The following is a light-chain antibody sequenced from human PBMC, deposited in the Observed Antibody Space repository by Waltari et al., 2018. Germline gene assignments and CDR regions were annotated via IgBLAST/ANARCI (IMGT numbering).Light chain of an antibody. CDR1: QSLIHNNGNTY. CDR2: KIS. V-gene: IGKV2-30*02. CDR3: MQGTHPPQT. Sequence: DVVMTQSPLSLPVTLGQPASISCRSSQSLIHNNGNTYLNWFQQRPGQSPRRLIYKISNRDSGVPDRLSGSGSGTDFTLRISRVEAEDVGVYYCMQGTHPPQTFGGGTKVEIK. J-gene: IGKJ4*01.